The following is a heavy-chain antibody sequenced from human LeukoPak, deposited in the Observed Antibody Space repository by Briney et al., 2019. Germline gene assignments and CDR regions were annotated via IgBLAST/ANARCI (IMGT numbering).Heavy chain of an antibody. Sequence: ASVKVSCKASGYTFASYYVHWVRQAPGQGLEWMGIINPSGGSTSYAQKFQGRVTITADESTSTAYMELSSLRSEDTAVYYCARDHQYCSGGSCYSNWFDPWGQGTLVTVSS. J-gene: IGHJ5*02. CDR3: ARDHQYCSGGSCYSNWFDP. CDR1: GYTFASYY. CDR2: INPSGGST. V-gene: IGHV1-46*01. D-gene: IGHD2-15*01.